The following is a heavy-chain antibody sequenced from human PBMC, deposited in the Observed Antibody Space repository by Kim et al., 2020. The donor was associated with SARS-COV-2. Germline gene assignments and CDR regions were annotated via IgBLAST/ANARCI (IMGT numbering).Heavy chain of an antibody. CDR3: AREGGGDYFDY. V-gene: IGHV3-33*01. Sequence: GGSLRLSCAASGFTFSSYGMHWVRQAPGKGLEWVAVIWYDGSNKYYADSVKGRFTISRDNSKNTLYLQMNSLRAEDTAVYYCAREGGGDYFDYWGQGTLVTVSS. J-gene: IGHJ4*02. CDR2: IWYDGSNK. D-gene: IGHD3-16*01. CDR1: GFTFSSYG.